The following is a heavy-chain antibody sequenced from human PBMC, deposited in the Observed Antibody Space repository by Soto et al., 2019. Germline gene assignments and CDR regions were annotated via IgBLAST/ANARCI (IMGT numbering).Heavy chain of an antibody. CDR1: GYTFTSYA. J-gene: IGHJ4*02. CDR2: INAGNGNT. Sequence: ASVKVSCKASGYTFTSYAMHWVRQAPGQRLEWMGWINAGNGNTKYSQKFQGRVTITRDTSASTAYMELSSLRSEDTAVYYCARGRGFLEWLYFDYWGQGTLVTV. CDR3: ARGRGFLEWLYFDY. D-gene: IGHD3-3*01. V-gene: IGHV1-3*01.